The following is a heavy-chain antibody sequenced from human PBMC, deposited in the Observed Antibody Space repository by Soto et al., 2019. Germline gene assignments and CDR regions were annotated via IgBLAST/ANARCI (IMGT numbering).Heavy chain of an antibody. CDR1: GFTFSDYT. J-gene: IGHJ4*02. V-gene: IGHV3-48*02. CDR3: TRGRTDYFDY. Sequence: GGSLRLSCAASGFTFSDYTMIWVRQSPGKGLEWISYISSTGRSIYYADSVKGRFTISRDNAKNSLYLQMNSLRDEDTAVYFCTRGRTDYFDYWGQGTLVTVSS. CDR2: ISSTGRSI. D-gene: IGHD1-1*01.